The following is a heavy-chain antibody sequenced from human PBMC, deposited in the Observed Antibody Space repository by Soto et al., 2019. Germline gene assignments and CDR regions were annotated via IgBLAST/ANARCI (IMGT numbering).Heavy chain of an antibody. Sequence: SETLSLTCAVSGGSISSSNWWSWVRQPPGKGLEWIGEIYHSGSTNYNPSLKSRVTISVDKSKNQSSLKLSSVTAADTAVYYCARESCSGGSCYSGWFDSWGQGTLVTVSS. CDR2: IYHSGST. J-gene: IGHJ5*01. CDR1: GGSISSSNW. V-gene: IGHV4-4*02. CDR3: ARESCSGGSCYSGWFDS. D-gene: IGHD2-15*01.